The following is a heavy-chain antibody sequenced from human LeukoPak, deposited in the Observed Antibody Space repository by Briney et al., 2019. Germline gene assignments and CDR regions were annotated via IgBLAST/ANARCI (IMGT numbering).Heavy chain of an antibody. CDR1: GFTFSSYS. V-gene: IGHV3-21*01. CDR2: IDTSGTYI. J-gene: IGHJ3*02. CDR3: ARGRSITLLRGVAMSDGFDI. D-gene: IGHD3-10*01. Sequence: GGSLRLSCAASGFTFSSYSMNWVRQAPGKGLEWVSFIDTSGTYIYYGDSMKGRFSISRDNAKNSLSLQMNGLRAEDTAVYYCARGRSITLLRGVAMSDGFDIWGQGTMVTVSS.